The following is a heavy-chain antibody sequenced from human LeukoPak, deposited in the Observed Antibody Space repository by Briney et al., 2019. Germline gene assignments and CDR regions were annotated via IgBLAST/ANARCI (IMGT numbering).Heavy chain of an antibody. Sequence: PSETLSLTCAVSGGSISSGGYSWSWIRQPPGKGLEWIGYIYHSGSTYYNTSLKSRVTISVDRSKNQFSLKLSSVTAADTAVYYCARGSYSSFLYFDYWGQGTLVTVSS. J-gene: IGHJ4*02. D-gene: IGHD6-6*01. CDR2: IYHSGST. CDR3: ARGSYSSFLYFDY. V-gene: IGHV4-30-2*01. CDR1: GGSISSGGYS.